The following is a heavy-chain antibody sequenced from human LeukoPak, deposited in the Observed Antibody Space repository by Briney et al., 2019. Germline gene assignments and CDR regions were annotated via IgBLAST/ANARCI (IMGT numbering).Heavy chain of an antibody. V-gene: IGHV3-21*01. J-gene: IGHJ4*02. D-gene: IGHD5-24*01. CDR3: AINHRDGYSELGY. Sequence: GGSLRLSCAASGFTFSSYSMNWVRQAPGKGLEWVSSISGTSDYIYYADSVEGRFTISRDNAKRSLYLQMNSLRAEDTAVYYCAINHRDGYSELGYWGQGTLVTVSS. CDR1: GFTFSSYS. CDR2: ISGTSDYI.